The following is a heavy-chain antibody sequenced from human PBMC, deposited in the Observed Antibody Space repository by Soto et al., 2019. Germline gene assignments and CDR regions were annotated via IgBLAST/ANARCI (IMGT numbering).Heavy chain of an antibody. CDR2: MIPILGIA. CDR1: GGTFSSYT. D-gene: IGHD6-6*01. J-gene: IGHJ4*02. V-gene: IGHV1-69*02. Sequence: QVQLVQSGAEVKKPGSSVKVSCKASGGTFSSYTISWVRQAPGQGLEWMGRMIPILGIANYAQKFQVRVTITADESTSTAYMELSSLRSEDTAVYYCARAEEYSSSAPAEPKFDYCGQGTLVTVSS. CDR3: ARAEEYSSSAPAEPKFDY.